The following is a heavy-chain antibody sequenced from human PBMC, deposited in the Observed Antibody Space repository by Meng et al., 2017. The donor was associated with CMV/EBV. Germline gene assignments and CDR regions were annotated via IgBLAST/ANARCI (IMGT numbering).Heavy chain of an antibody. J-gene: IGHJ3*02. CDR2: IYYSGST. CDR1: GGSISSYY. CDR3: ARDMDDAFDI. V-gene: IGHV4-59*01. Sequence: SETLSLTCTVSGGSISSYYWSWIRQPPGKGLEWIGYIYYSGSTNYNPSLKSRVTISVDTSKNQFSLKLSSVTAAGTAVYYCARDMDDAFDIWGQGTMVTVSS.